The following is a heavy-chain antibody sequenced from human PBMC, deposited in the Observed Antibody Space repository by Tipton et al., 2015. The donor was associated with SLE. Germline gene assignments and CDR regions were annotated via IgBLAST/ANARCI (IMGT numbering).Heavy chain of an antibody. J-gene: IGHJ4*02. CDR3: ASWGYNYGSAY. V-gene: IGHV3-64*01. D-gene: IGHD5-18*01. Sequence: SLRLSCAASGFTFSSFAVHWVRQAPGKGLEYVSAISSKGTTYYANSVKGRFTISRDNSKNTLFLQMGSLRAEDMAVYYCASWGYNYGSAYWGQGTQVTVSS. CDR2: ISSKGTT. CDR1: GFTFSSFA.